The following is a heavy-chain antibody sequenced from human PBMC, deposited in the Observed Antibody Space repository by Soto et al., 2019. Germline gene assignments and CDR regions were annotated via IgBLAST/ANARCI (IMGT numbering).Heavy chain of an antibody. V-gene: IGHV3-11*06. CDR3: SYYSNHYYYYGMDV. CDR1: GFTFSDYY. CDR2: ISSSSSYT. J-gene: IGHJ6*02. D-gene: IGHD4-4*01. Sequence: PGGSLRLSCAASGFTFSDYYMSWIRQAPGKGLEWVSYISSSSSYTNYADSVKGRFTISRDNAKNSLYLQMNSLRAEDTAVYYCSYYSNHYYYYGMDVWGQGTTVTVSS.